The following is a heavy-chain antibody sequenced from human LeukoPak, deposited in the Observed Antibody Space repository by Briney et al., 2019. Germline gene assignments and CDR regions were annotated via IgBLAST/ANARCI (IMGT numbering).Heavy chain of an antibody. CDR2: ISASGGST. V-gene: IGHV3-23*01. Sequence: PGGSLRLSRAASGFTFSSYAMSWVRQAPGKGLEWVSGISASGGSTNYADSVKGRFTISRDNSNNTLYLQMNSLRAEDTALYYCAKDARRDGYSFDYWGQGTLVTVSS. CDR1: GFTFSSYA. CDR3: AKDARRDGYSFDY. J-gene: IGHJ4*02. D-gene: IGHD5-24*01.